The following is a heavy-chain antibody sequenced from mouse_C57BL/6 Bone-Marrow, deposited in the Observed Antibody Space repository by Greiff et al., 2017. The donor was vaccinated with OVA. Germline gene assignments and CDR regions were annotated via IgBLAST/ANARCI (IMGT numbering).Heavy chain of an antibody. Sequence: VQLQQSGPVLVKPGASVKMSCKASGYTFTDYYMNWVKQSHGKSLEWIGDINPYNGGTSYHQKFKGKATLTVDKTYSTAYMALKSLTSEDSAVYYCARRRDDGYHWYFDVWGTGTTVTVSS. J-gene: IGHJ1*03. D-gene: IGHD2-3*01. CDR1: GYTFTDYY. CDR3: ARRRDDGYHWYFDV. V-gene: IGHV1-19*01. CDR2: INPYNGGT.